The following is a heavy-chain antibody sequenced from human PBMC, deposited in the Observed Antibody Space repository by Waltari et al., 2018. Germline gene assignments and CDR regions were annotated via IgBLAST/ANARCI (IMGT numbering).Heavy chain of an antibody. Sequence: EVQLVESGGGLVQPGGSLRLSCAASGFTFRSNWIAWVRQAPGRGLEWVANINQDGGETYYVDSVRGRFTISRDNARNSLYLQMDSLRDEDTALYYCAKYRTGSSYDAFHLWGQGTMVIVSS. J-gene: IGHJ3*01. D-gene: IGHD2-8*02. V-gene: IGHV3-7*02. CDR2: INQDGGET. CDR1: GFTFRSNW. CDR3: AKYRTGSSYDAFHL.